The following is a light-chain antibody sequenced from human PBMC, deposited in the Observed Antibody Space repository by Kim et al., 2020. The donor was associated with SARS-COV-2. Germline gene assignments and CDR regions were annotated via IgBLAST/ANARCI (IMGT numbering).Light chain of an antibody. CDR1: NIGSTS. Sequence: PGKAARITWGGNNIGSTSVHWYQQKPGKAPVLVIYYDSDGPSGIPERFSGSNSGNTATLTISRVEAGDEADYYCQVWDSSSDHVVFGGGTQLTVL. CDR2: YDS. J-gene: IGLJ2*01. V-gene: IGLV3-21*04. CDR3: QVWDSSSDHVV.